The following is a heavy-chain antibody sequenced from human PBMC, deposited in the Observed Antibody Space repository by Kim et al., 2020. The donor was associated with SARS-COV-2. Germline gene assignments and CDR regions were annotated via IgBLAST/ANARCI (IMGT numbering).Heavy chain of an antibody. CDR2: ISYDGSNK. V-gene: IGHV3-30*18. J-gene: IGHJ4*01. D-gene: IGHD2-2*02. CDR3: AKGPKRYCSSTSCYTDY. CDR1: GFTFSSYG. Sequence: GGSLRLSCAASGFTFSSYGMHWVRQAPGKGLEWVAVISYDGSNKYYADSVKGRFTISRDNSKNTLYLQMNSLRAEDTAVYYCAKGPKRYCSSTSCYTDY.